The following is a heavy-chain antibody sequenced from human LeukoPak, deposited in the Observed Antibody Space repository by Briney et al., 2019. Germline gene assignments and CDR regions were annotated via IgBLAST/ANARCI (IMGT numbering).Heavy chain of an antibody. J-gene: IGHJ4*02. D-gene: IGHD2-2*01. CDR3: ARVRCSSTSCHPYDY. CDR2: INPNSGGT. CDR1: GYTFTSYY. V-gene: IGHV1-2*02. Sequence: ASVKVSCKASGYTFTSYYMHWVRQAPGQGLEWMGWINPNSGGTNYAQKFQGRVTMTRDTSISTAYMELRSLRSDDTAVYYCARVRCSSTSCHPYDYWGQGTLVTVSS.